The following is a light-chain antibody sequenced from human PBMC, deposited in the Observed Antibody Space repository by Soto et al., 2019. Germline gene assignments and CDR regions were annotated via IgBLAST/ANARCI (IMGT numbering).Light chain of an antibody. J-gene: IGKJ2*01. V-gene: IGKV1-39*01. CDR3: QQSYSTLYT. CDR2: AAS. Sequence: DIQMTQSPSSLSASVGDRVTITCRASQSISSYLNWYQQKPGKAPTLLIYAASSLQSGVTSRFSGSGSGTDFTLTIRSLQPEDLATYYCQQSYSTLYTFGQGTKLEIK. CDR1: QSISSY.